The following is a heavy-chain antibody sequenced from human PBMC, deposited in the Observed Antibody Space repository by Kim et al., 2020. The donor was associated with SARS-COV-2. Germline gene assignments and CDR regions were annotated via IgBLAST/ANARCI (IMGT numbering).Heavy chain of an antibody. CDR2: VTRQAYGGTT. V-gene: IGHV3-49*04. Sequence: GGSLRLSCTTFGFTFSDYSMGWVRQAPGRGLEWVGFVTRQAYGGTTEYAASVKGRFTISRDESRSTAYLEMNSLKTDDTGVYYCTRALDTATTLLDFD. D-gene: IGHD5-18*01. CDR3: TRALDTATTLLDFD. CDR1: GFTFSDYS. J-gene: IGHJ4*01.